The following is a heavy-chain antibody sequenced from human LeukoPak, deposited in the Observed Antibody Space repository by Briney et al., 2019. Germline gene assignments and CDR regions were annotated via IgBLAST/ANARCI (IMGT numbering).Heavy chain of an antibody. J-gene: IGHJ4*02. CDR3: ARGGAFWSGYEGGFDY. CDR2: ISNDGSNK. V-gene: IGHV3-30*01. D-gene: IGHD3-3*01. CDR1: GFTFSSYA. Sequence: GGSLRLSWAASGFTFSSYAMHWVRQAPGKGLEWVAVISNDGSNKYYADFVKGRFTISRDNSKNTLYLQMNSLRAEDTAVYYGARGGAFWSGYEGGFDYWGQGTLVTVSS.